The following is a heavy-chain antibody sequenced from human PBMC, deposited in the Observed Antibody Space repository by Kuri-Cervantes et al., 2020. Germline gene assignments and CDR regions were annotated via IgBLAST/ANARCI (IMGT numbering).Heavy chain of an antibody. Sequence: ASVKVSCKASGYTFTSYGISWVRQAPGQGLEWMGWISTYTGNTNYAQKLQGRVTVTTDTSTTTAYMELRSLRSDDTALYYCARDHESGWYGGVAFDIWGQGTMVTVSS. D-gene: IGHD6-19*01. CDR2: ISTYTGNT. V-gene: IGHV1-18*01. J-gene: IGHJ3*02. CDR3: ARDHESGWYGGVAFDI. CDR1: GYTFTSYG.